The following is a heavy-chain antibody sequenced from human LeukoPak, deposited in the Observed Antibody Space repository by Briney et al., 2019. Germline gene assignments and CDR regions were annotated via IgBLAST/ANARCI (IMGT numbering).Heavy chain of an antibody. Sequence: SETLSLTCTVSGDSLNSYFWSWIRQPPGKGLEWIAYIYNSATTNSNPSLKSRVTISVDMSKNQFSLKLSSVTAADTAIYYCVRGSSRVLSPVYWGQGTLVTVSS. CDR1: GDSLNSYF. J-gene: IGHJ4*02. CDR2: IYNSATT. CDR3: VRGSSRVLSPVY. V-gene: IGHV4-59*01. D-gene: IGHD2-8*01.